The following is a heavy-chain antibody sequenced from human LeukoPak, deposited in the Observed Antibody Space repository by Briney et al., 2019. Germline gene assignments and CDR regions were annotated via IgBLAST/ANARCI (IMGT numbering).Heavy chain of an antibody. CDR1: GFTFSSYW. CDR3: VTDGTLDGLWY. CDR2: INSDGSST. D-gene: IGHD3-3*01. Sequence: GGSLRLSCAASGFTFSSYWMHWVRQAPGKGLVWVSRINSDGSSTSYADSVKGRFTISRDNAKNTLYLQMNSLKIEDTAVYYCVTDGTLDGLWYWGQGTLVTVSS. J-gene: IGHJ4*02. V-gene: IGHV3-74*01.